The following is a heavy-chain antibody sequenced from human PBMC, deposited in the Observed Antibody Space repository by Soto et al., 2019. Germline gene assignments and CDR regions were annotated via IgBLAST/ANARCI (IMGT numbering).Heavy chain of an antibody. CDR1: GGSIRVTDYF. Sequence: PSETLSLTCTVSGGSIRVTDYFWGWIRQPPGKALEWIASIYHSGSTNYNPSLKSRVTMSVDTSNNQLALTLSSVTAADTAVYYCARGRGEFDAWGHGTPVTVSS. J-gene: IGHJ5*01. V-gene: IGHV4-39*01. CDR2: IYHSGST. CDR3: ARGRGEFDA. D-gene: IGHD2-21*01.